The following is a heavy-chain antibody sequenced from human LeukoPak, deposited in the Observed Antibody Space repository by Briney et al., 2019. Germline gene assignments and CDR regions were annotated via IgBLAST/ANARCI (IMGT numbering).Heavy chain of an antibody. CDR1: GGSSSSYY. V-gene: IGHV4-59*08. CDR3: ARGGDSGYDYLDY. CDR2: MSYSGST. J-gene: IGHJ4*02. Sequence: SETLSLTCTVSGGSSSSYYWNWIRQPPGKGLEWIAYMSYSGSTTYNPSLKSRVTISVDTSKNQFSLKLSSVTAADTAVYYCARGGDSGYDYLDYWGQGTLVTVSS. D-gene: IGHD5-12*01.